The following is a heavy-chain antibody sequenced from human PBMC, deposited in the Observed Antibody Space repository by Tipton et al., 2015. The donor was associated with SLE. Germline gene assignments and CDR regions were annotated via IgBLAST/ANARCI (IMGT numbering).Heavy chain of an antibody. D-gene: IGHD2-21*01. Sequence: KPSETLSLTCAVYGGSFRGFYWSWVRPPPGKGGGGGGEINHSGSTNYNPSLKRRLTISIDTSKNEFSLKLSSVTAADTAVYYCAREGDSSANFYYYGVNVWGQGTTVTVSS. V-gene: IGHV4-34*01. CDR1: GGSFRGFY. J-gene: IGHJ6*02. CDR3: AREGDSSANFYYYGVNV. CDR2: INHSGST.